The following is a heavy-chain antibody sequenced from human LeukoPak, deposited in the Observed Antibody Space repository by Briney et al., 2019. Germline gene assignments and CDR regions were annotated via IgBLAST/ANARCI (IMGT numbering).Heavy chain of an antibody. Sequence: GGSLRLSYAASGFKFRNFAMKSVRQAPGNGLGWVSAVGGGGDTAYYAKSVTGRSTISREHSTNTMYLKLDRLRVEDTATYYCAKDHSVSPGLAFQFDSRGQGTLVIASS. J-gene: IGHJ4*02. D-gene: IGHD3-16*01. CDR3: AKDHSVSPGLAFQFDS. CDR1: GFKFRNFA. V-gene: IGHV3-23*01. CDR2: VGGGGDTA.